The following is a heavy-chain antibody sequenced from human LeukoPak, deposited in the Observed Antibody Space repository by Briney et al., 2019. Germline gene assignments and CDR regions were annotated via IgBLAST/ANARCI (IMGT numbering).Heavy chain of an antibody. CDR3: ARATSTYCSGGNCPIDY. D-gene: IGHD2-15*01. CDR1: GFTFSSYA. Sequence: PGGSLRLSCAASGFTFSSYAMHWVRQAPGKGLEWVAVISYDGSNKYYADSVKGRFTISRDNAKNSLYLQMNSLRAEDTAVYYCARATSTYCSGGNCPIDYWGQGTLVTVSS. J-gene: IGHJ4*02. V-gene: IGHV3-30-3*01. CDR2: ISYDGSNK.